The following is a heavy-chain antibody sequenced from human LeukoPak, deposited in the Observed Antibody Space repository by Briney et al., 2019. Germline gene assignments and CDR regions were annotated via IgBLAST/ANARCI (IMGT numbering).Heavy chain of an antibody. CDR3: ARAYSSGWYLLYYFDY. Sequence: GASVKVSCKASGYTFSRYGMHWVRQAPGQRLEWMGWINAGNENTKYSQKFQGRVTITRDTSASTAYMELSSLRSEDTAVYYCARAYSSGWYLLYYFDYWGQGTLVTVSS. J-gene: IGHJ4*02. D-gene: IGHD6-19*01. CDR1: GYTFSRYG. V-gene: IGHV1-3*01. CDR2: INAGNENT.